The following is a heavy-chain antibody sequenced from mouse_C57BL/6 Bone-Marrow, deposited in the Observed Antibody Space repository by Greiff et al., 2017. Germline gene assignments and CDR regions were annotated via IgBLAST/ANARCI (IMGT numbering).Heavy chain of an antibody. CDR3: AREVFLPYYYAMDY. CDR1: GYTFTSYW. Sequence: QVQLQQPGAELVKPGASVKMSCKASGYTFTSYWITWVKQRPGQGLEWIGDIYPGSGSTNYNEKFKSKATMPVDTSSSTAYMQLSSLTSEDSAVYYCAREVFLPYYYAMDYWGQGTSVTVSS. J-gene: IGHJ4*01. CDR2: IYPGSGST. D-gene: IGHD2-1*01. V-gene: IGHV1-55*01.